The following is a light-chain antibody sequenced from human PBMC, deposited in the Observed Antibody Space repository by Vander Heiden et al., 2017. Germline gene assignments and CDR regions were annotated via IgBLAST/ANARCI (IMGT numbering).Light chain of an antibody. CDR1: PSSVSTRYY. V-gene: IGLV8-61*01. Sequence: VSPGGTVTLTCGLSPSSVSTRYYPSWYQQDPGQAPRTLIHNPNTRSSGVPDRFSGSIRGNKAALTITGAQAEDEADYYCGLCMGSGIRVFGGGTKLTVL. CDR2: NPN. J-gene: IGLJ3*02. CDR3: GLCMGSGIRV.